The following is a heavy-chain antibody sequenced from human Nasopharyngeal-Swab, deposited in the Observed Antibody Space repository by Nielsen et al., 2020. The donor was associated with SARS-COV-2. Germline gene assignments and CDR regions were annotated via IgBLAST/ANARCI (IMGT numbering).Heavy chain of an antibody. Sequence: GESLKISCAASGFTFSSYAMSWVRQAPGKGLEWVSAISGSGGSTYYADSVKGRFTISRDNSKNTLYLQMNSLRAEDTAVYYCAKKRVTMVQGVQAPTDYWGQGTLVTVSS. V-gene: IGHV3-23*01. J-gene: IGHJ4*02. D-gene: IGHD3-10*01. CDR2: ISGSGGST. CDR3: AKKRVTMVQGVQAPTDY. CDR1: GFTFSSYA.